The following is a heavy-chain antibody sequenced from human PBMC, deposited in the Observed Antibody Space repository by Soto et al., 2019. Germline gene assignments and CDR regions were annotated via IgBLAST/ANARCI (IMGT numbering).Heavy chain of an antibody. CDR2: ISAYNGNT. J-gene: IGHJ6*02. Sequence: ASVKVSCKASGYTFASYGISWVRQAPGQGLERMGWISAYNGNTNYAQKLQGRVTMTTDTFTRTAYMEVRSLRSDDTAVYYCAREGTCSSTSCPTYFSFGMDVWGQGTTVTSP. V-gene: IGHV1-18*01. CDR3: AREGTCSSTSCPTYFSFGMDV. CDR1: GYTFASYG. D-gene: IGHD2-2*01.